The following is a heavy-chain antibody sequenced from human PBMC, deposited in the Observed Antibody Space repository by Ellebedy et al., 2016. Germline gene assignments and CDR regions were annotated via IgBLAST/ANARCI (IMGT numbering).Heavy chain of an antibody. CDR3: ATDLRPLTRGWGY. Sequence: GGSLRLSCAASGFTFSSYWMYWVRQAPGKGLEWVASIKEDGSFKQYVDSVRGRFTISRGNAKNSVYLQMNVLRVEDRGIYYCATDLRPLTRGWGYWGQGTLVTVSS. CDR1: GFTFSSYW. V-gene: IGHV3-7*01. D-gene: IGHD3-10*01. CDR2: IKEDGSFK. J-gene: IGHJ4*02.